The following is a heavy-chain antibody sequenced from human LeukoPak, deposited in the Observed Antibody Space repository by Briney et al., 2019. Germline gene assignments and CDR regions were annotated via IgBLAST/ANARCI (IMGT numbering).Heavy chain of an antibody. Sequence: SETLSLTCIVSGGSISSYYWSWIRQPAGKGLEWIGRIYTSGSTNYNPSLKSQVTMSVDTSKNQFSLKLSSVTAADTAVYYCARDTYYYDSSGYFDYWGQGTLVTVSS. CDR2: IYTSGST. CDR3: ARDTYYYDSSGYFDY. CDR1: GGSISSYY. V-gene: IGHV4-4*07. D-gene: IGHD3-22*01. J-gene: IGHJ4*02.